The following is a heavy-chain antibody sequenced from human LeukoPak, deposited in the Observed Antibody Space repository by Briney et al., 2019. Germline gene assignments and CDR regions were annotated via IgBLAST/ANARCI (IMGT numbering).Heavy chain of an antibody. D-gene: IGHD2-2*01. V-gene: IGHV3-23*01. J-gene: IGHJ4*02. CDR2: ISGSGDST. CDR1: GFSISSSSYY. Sequence: ETLSLTCTVSGFSISSSSYYWGWLRQRPGKGLEWLSSISGSGDSTSYADSVEGRFTISRDNSKNTVYLQMNNLRAEDTAVYFCAKLYCSSTTCYRKFSDYWGQGILVTVSS. CDR3: AKLYCSSTTCYRKFSDY.